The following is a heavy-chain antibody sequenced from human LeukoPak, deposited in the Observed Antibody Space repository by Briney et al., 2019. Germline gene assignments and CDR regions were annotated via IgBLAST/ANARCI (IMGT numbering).Heavy chain of an antibody. J-gene: IGHJ4*02. Sequence: PGGCLRLSCEGSGFTFSSYSMNWVRQAPGKGLEWVSSISSSSSYIYNADSVKGRFSISRDNAKNSVYLQMDSLRAEDTAEYYCAREYSSNWWPFDYWGQGILVTVSS. V-gene: IGHV3-21*01. CDR1: GFTFSSYS. CDR2: ISSSSSYI. CDR3: AREYSSNWWPFDY. D-gene: IGHD6-13*01.